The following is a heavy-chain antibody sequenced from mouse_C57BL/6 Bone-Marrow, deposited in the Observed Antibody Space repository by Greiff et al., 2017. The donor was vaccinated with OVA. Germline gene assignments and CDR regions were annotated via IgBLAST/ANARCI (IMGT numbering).Heavy chain of an antibody. J-gene: IGHJ1*03. CDR1: GYTFTSYC. D-gene: IGHD1-1*01. V-gene: IGHV1-81*01. Sequence: QVQLQQSGAELARPGASVKLSCKASGYTFTSYCIRWVKQRTGQGLEWIGEIYPRNGNTYYNEKFKGKATLTADKSSSTAYMELRSLTSEDSAVYFCERRGYYGSSPDWDFDVWGTGTTVTASS. CDR3: ERRGYYGSSPDWDFDV. CDR2: IYPRNGNT.